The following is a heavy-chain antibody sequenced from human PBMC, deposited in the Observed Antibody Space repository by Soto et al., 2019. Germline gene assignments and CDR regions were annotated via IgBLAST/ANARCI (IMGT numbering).Heavy chain of an antibody. CDR2: IYHSGST. J-gene: IGHJ5*02. CDR3: ARMGPNSSSNSIGAQDWFEP. Sequence: SETLSLTCAFYGVSISSSNWWSWVRQPPGKGLEWIGEIYHSGSTNYNPSLKSRVTISVDKSKNQFSLKLSSVTAADKAVYYCARMGPNSSSNSIGAQDWFEPWGQGTLVNVSS. V-gene: IGHV4-4*02. D-gene: IGHD6-13*01. CDR1: GVSISSSNW.